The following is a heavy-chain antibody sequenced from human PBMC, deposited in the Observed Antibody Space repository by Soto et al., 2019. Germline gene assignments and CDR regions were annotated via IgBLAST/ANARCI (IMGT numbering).Heavy chain of an antibody. CDR3: ARAPSVQLWLPHFDY. J-gene: IGHJ4*02. CDR2: IYYSGST. V-gene: IGHV4-31*03. D-gene: IGHD5-18*01. Sequence: QVQLQESGPGLVKPSQTLSLTCTVSGGSISSGGYYWSWIRQHPGKGLEWIGYIYYSGSTYYNPSLKSRVTISVDTSKNQFSLKRSSVTAADTAVYYCARAPSVQLWLPHFDYWGQGTLVTVSS. CDR1: GGSISSGGYY.